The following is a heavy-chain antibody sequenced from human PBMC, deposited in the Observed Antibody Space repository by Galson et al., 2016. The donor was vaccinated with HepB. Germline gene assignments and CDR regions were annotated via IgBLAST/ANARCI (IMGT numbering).Heavy chain of an antibody. J-gene: IGHJ4*02. CDR3: AREDIAAAGTGFDY. CDR2: ISLSGGST. Sequence: SLRLSCAASGFTFSSYAVTWVRQAPGKGLEWVSSISLSGGSTYYADSVKGRFTISRDNSKNTLYLQMNSLKAEDTALYYGAREDIAAAGTGFDYWGQGTLVTVSS. V-gene: IGHV3-23*01. CDR1: GFTFSSYA. D-gene: IGHD6-13*01.